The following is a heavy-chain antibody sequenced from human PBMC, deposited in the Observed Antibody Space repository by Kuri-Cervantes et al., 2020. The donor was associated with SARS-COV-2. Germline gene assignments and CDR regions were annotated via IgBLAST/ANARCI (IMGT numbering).Heavy chain of an antibody. D-gene: IGHD3-10*01. Sequence: GSLRLSCTVSGGSISSYYWSWIRQPPGKGLEWIGYIYYSGSTNYNPSLKSRVTISVETSKKQFSLRLSSVTAADTAVYYCARVGDYYGSGSVDYWGQGTLVTVSS. CDR1: GGSISSYY. CDR3: ARVGDYYGSGSVDY. J-gene: IGHJ4*02. CDR2: IYYSGST. V-gene: IGHV4-59*12.